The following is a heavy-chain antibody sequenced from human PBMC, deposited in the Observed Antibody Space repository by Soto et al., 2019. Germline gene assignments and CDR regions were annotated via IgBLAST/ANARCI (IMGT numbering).Heavy chain of an antibody. J-gene: IGHJ2*01. D-gene: IGHD3-10*01. CDR1: GFTFSTYD. CDR3: ARDATYGSGRGPDWYFDL. CDR2: IGTTGDT. Sequence: EVQLVESGGGLVQPGGSLRLSCAASGFTFSTYDMHWVRQVTGKGLEWVSAIGTTGDTYYPGSVKGRFTISRDDAKNSLYLQMNSLGAGDTAVSYCARDATYGSGRGPDWYFDLWGRGTVVTVSS. V-gene: IGHV3-13*04.